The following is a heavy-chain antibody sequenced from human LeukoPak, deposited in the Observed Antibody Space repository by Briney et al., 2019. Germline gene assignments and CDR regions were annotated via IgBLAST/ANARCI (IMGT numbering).Heavy chain of an antibody. CDR1: GGSISSHY. CDR2: IYYSGST. CDR3: ATGIAAAGGSFDY. D-gene: IGHD6-13*01. V-gene: IGHV4-59*11. J-gene: IGHJ4*02. Sequence: SETLSLTCTVSGGSISSHYWSWLRQPPGKGLEWIGYIYYSGSTNYNPSLKSRVTISVDTSKNQFSLKLSSVTAADTAVYYCATGIAAAGGSFDYWGQGTLVTVSS.